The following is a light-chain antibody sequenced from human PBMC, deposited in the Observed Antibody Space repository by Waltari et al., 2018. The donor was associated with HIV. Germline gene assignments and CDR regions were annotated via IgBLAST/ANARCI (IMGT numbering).Light chain of an antibody. V-gene: IGLV2-14*01. J-gene: IGLJ2*01. CDR2: DVT. CDR1: NRDIGGYNY. CDR3: SSYASNTYVV. Sequence: QSALTQPASVSGSPGRSITISCPGTNRDIGGYNYVSWYQQHPGSAPKLILYDVTTRPSGVSDRFAGSKSGNTASLTISGLLAEYEADYYCSSYASNTYVVFGGGTKLTVL.